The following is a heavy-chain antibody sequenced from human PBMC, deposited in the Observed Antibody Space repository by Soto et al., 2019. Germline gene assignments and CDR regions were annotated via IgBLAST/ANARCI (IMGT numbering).Heavy chain of an antibody. V-gene: IGHV1-69*13. J-gene: IGHJ6*02. Sequence: GAAGKVSCKASGGTFSSYSISWVRQAPGQGLEWMGGIIPIFGTANYAQKFQGRVTITADESTSTAYMELSSLRSEDTAVYYCTVPSDKWYYYYGMDVWGQGTTVTVSS. CDR1: GGTFSSYS. D-gene: IGHD1-26*01. CDR3: TVPSDKWYYYYGMDV. CDR2: IIPIFGTA.